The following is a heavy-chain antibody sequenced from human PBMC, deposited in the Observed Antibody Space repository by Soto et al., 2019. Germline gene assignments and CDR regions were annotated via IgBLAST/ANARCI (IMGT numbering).Heavy chain of an antibody. CDR1: GGSISSYY. D-gene: IGHD1-26*01. Sequence: QVQLQESGPGLVKPSETLSLTCTVSGGSISSYYWSWIRQPPGKGLEWIGYIYYSGSTNYNPSLKSRVTISVDTSKNQFSLKLSSVTAADTAVYYCARDNRWENLGVNWFDPWGQGTLVTVSS. CDR3: ARDNRWENLGVNWFDP. CDR2: IYYSGST. J-gene: IGHJ5*02. V-gene: IGHV4-59*01.